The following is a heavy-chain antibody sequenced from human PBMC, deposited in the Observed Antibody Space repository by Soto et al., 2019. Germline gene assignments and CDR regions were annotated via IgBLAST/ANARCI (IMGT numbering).Heavy chain of an antibody. V-gene: IGHV4-59*08. CDR3: ARHLLLYYYDSSGYYLRDAFDI. CDR2: ISYSGST. J-gene: IGHJ3*02. D-gene: IGHD3-22*01. CDR1: GGSISSYY. Sequence: SETLSLTCTVPGGSISSYYWSWIRQPPGKGLEWIGYISYSGSTNYNPSLKSRVTISVDTSKNQFSLKLSSVTAADTAVYYCARHLLLYYYDSSGYYLRDAFDIWGQGTMVT.